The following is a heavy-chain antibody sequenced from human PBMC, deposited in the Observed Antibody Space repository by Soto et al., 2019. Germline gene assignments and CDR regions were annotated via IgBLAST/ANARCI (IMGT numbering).Heavy chain of an antibody. J-gene: IGHJ4*02. Sequence: EVQLVESGGGLVKPGGSLRLSCAASGFTFSSYSMNWVRQAPGKGLEWVSSISSSSSYIYYADSVKGRFTISRDDAKNSLYLQMNSRGAGDRAVYYCAGGGAGYIGRGRAPLLTVSS. CDR3: AGGGAGYIG. CDR1: GFTFSSYS. CDR2: ISSSSSYI. V-gene: IGHV3-21*01. D-gene: IGHD1-26*01.